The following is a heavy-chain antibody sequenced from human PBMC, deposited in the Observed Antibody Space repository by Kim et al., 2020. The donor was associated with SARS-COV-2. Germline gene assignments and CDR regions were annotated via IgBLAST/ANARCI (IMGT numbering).Heavy chain of an antibody. V-gene: IGHV3-43*01. CDR3: AKDGPYYYGSGSPMGGMDV. Sequence: GRFTISRDNSKNSLYLQMNSLRTEDTALYYCAKDGPYYYGSGSPMGGMDVWGQGTTVTVSS. J-gene: IGHJ6*02. D-gene: IGHD3-10*01.